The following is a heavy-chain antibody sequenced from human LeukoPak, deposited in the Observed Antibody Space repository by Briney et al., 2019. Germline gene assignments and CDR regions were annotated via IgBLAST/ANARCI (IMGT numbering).Heavy chain of an antibody. CDR1: GASISSYY. Sequence: SETLSLTCTVSGASISSYYWSWIRQPPGKGLEWIGYHYNTRNTYYNPSLKSRVTISVDTSKNQFSLKLSSVTAADTAVYYCARGPRGAFDIWGQGTMVTVSS. CDR3: ARGPRGAFDI. V-gene: IGHV4-59*12. J-gene: IGHJ3*02. CDR2: HYNTRNT.